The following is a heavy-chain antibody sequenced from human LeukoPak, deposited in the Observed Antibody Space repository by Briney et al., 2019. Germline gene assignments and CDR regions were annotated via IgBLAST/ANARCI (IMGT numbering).Heavy chain of an antibody. CDR1: GGSISSYY. CDR2: IYYSGST. V-gene: IGHV4-59*01. CDR3: ARDRADYGDYVGAFDI. J-gene: IGHJ3*02. D-gene: IGHD4-17*01. Sequence: SETLSLTCTVSGGSISSYYWSWIRQPPGKGLEWIGYIYYSGSTNYNPSLKSRVTISVDTSKNQFSLKLSSVTAADTAVYYCARDRADYGDYVGAFDIWGQGTMVTVSS.